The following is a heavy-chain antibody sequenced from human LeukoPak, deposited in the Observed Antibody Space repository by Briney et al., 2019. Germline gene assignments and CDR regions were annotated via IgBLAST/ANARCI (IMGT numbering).Heavy chain of an antibody. CDR2: IYYHENT. V-gene: IGHV4-39*07. J-gene: IGHJ5*02. D-gene: IGHD5-12*01. Sequence: GSLRLSCAASGFTFSSYSMNWVRQAPGKGLAWIGSIYYHENTYYNSSLKSRVTISVDTSKNQFSLKLSSVTAADTAVYYCARVVYSGGTNWFDPWGQGTLVTVSS. CDR3: ARVVYSGGTNWFDP. CDR1: GFTFSSYS.